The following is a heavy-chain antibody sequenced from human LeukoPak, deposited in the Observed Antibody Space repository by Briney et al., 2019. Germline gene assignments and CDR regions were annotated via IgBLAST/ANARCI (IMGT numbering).Heavy chain of an antibody. CDR3: ARVAIAVAVFDY. CDR1: GFTFSSYS. J-gene: IGHJ4*02. Sequence: GGSLRLSCAASGFTFSSYSMNWVRQAPGKGLEWVAFIRYDGSNKYYADSVKGRFTISRDNSKNTLYLQMNSLRAEDTAVYYCARVAIAVAVFDYWGQGTLVTVSS. V-gene: IGHV3-30*02. CDR2: IRYDGSNK. D-gene: IGHD6-19*01.